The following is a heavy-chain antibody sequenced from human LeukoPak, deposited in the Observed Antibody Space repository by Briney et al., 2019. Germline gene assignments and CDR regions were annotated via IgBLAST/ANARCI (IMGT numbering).Heavy chain of an antibody. J-gene: IGHJ3*02. CDR3: ARDLVTVTKGFDI. Sequence: PSETLSLTCAVSADSFSSHYWTWIRQPPGKGLEGIGYISDTGSTNYNPSLKSRVTISIDTSKNQFSLKLISVTAADTAVYYCARDLVTVTKGFDIWGQGTMVSVSS. CDR1: ADSFSSHY. CDR2: ISDTGST. D-gene: IGHD4-17*01. V-gene: IGHV4-59*11.